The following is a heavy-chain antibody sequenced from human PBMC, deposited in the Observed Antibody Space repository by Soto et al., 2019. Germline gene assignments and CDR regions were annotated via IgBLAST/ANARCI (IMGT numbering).Heavy chain of an antibody. Sequence: GSLRLSCAASGFTFTNYWMHWVRQVPGKGLVWVSRIDGVGTGTSYSDSVRGRFTISRDNAENTLYLQMNSLRAEDTDVYYCTKVFEYWGQGTPVTVSS. CDR1: GFTFTNYW. V-gene: IGHV3-74*01. J-gene: IGHJ4*02. CDR2: IDGVGTGT. CDR3: TKVFEY.